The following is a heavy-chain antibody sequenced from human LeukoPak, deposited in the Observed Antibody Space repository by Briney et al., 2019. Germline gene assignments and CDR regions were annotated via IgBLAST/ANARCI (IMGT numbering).Heavy chain of an antibody. CDR2: IYYSGST. V-gene: IGHV4-59*01. CDR3: ARGVGTYYHDIGSSDV. J-gene: IGHJ6*02. Sequence: SETLSLTCTVSGGSISSYYWSWIRQPPGKGLEWIGYIYYSGSTNYNPSLKSRVTISVDTSKNQFSLKLSSVTAADTAVYYCARGVGTYYHDIGSSDVWGQGTTVTVSS. D-gene: IGHD3-22*01. CDR1: GGSISSYY.